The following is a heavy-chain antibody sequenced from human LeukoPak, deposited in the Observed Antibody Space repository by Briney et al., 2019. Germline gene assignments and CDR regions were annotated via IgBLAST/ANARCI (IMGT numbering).Heavy chain of an antibody. D-gene: IGHD3-10*01. CDR3: AKLLWFGAPQTDDAFDI. CDR2: ITWNRDNI. J-gene: IGHJ3*02. V-gene: IGHV3-9*01. CDR1: GFTFDDYA. Sequence: PGGSLRLSCAASGFTFDDYAMHWVRHTPGKGLEWVAGITWNRDNIGYGDSVKGRFTISRDNSRNTLYLQMNSLRAEDTAVYYCAKLLWFGAPQTDDAFDIWGQGTMVTVSS.